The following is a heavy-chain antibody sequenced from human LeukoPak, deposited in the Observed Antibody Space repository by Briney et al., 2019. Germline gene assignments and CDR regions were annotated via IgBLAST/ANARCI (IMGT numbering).Heavy chain of an antibody. CDR1: GFTFSSYA. Sequence: GGSLRLSCAASGFTFSSYAMSWVRQAPGKGLEWVSAISGSGGSTYYADSVKGRFTISRDNSKNTLYLQMNSLRAEDTAVYYCAERESYSGEFDYWGQGTLVTVSS. CDR3: AERESYSGEFDY. V-gene: IGHV3-23*01. J-gene: IGHJ4*02. D-gene: IGHD1-26*01. CDR2: ISGSGGST.